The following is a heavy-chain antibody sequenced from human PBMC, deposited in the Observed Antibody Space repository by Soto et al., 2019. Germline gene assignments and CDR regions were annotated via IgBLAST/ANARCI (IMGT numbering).Heavy chain of an antibody. Sequence: PSETLSLTCTVSGGSISRGDYYWSWIRQSPGKGLEWIAYIYHRGSTYYNPSLKSRVTLSVDTSRNQFSLNMSSVTAGDSAVYFCASAVSLKGEFDYWGQGTLVTVSS. CDR3: ASAVSLKGEFDY. V-gene: IGHV4-30-4*01. CDR1: GGSISRGDYY. CDR2: IYHRGST. J-gene: IGHJ4*02.